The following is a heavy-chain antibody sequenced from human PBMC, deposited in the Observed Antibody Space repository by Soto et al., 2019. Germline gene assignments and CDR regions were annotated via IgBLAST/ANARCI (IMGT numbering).Heavy chain of an antibody. CDR3: ARGLLYLYGMDV. CDR2: INNDGSTT. Sequence: EVQLVESGGGLVQPGGSLRLSCAASGFTFSSHWMHWVRQAPGKGLVWVSRINNDGSTTDYADSVKGRFTISRDNAKNTLYLQMNSRRAEDTAVYYCARGLLYLYGMDVWGQGTTVTVSS. J-gene: IGHJ6*02. CDR1: GFTFSSHW. D-gene: IGHD2-8*01. V-gene: IGHV3-74*01.